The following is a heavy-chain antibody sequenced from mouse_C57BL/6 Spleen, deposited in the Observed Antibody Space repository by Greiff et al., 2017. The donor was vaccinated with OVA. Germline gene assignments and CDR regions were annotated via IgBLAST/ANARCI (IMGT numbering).Heavy chain of an antibody. CDR2: INPNNGGT. CDR1: GYTFTDYY. D-gene: IGHD2-5*01. CDR3: ARRYSNSYFDY. J-gene: IGHJ2*01. V-gene: IGHV1-26*01. Sequence: EVQLQQSGPELVKPGASVKISCKASGYTFTDYYMNWVKQSHGKSLEWIGDINPNNGGTSYNQKFKGKATLTVDKSSSTAYMELRSLTSEDSAVYYCARRYSNSYFDYWGQGTTLTVSS.